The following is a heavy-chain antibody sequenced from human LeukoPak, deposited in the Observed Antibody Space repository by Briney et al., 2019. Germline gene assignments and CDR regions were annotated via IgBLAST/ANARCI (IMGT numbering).Heavy chain of an antibody. D-gene: IGHD6-13*01. CDR1: GGTFSSYA. V-gene: IGHV1-69*04. Sequence: GSSVKVSCKASGGTFSSYAISWVRQAPGQGLEWMGRIIPILGIANYAQKFQGRVTITADKSTSTAYMELSSLRSEDTAAYYCARGVAAAGTIGWFDPWGQGTLVTVSS. J-gene: IGHJ5*02. CDR2: IIPILGIA. CDR3: ARGVAAAGTIGWFDP.